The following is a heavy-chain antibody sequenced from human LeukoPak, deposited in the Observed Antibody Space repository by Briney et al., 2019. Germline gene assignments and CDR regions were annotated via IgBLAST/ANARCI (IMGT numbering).Heavy chain of an antibody. Sequence: TSETLSLTCTVSGGSVSSGSYYWSWIRQPPGKGLEWIGYIYYSGSTNYNPSLKSRVTISVDTSKNQFSLKLGSVTAADTAVYYCGGRGSYYYYYYGMDVWGQGTTVTVSS. V-gene: IGHV4-61*01. J-gene: IGHJ6*02. CDR2: IYYSGST. CDR1: GGSVSSGSYY. D-gene: IGHD3-10*01. CDR3: GGRGSYYYYYYGMDV.